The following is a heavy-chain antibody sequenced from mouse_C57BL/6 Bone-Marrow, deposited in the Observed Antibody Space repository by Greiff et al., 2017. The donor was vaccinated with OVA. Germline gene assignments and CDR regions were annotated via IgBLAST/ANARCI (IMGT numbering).Heavy chain of an antibody. CDR2: IWRGGST. CDR1: GFSLTSYG. D-gene: IGHD1-1*01. V-gene: IGHV2-5*01. Sequence: VKLMESGPGLVQPSQSLSITCTVSGFSLTSYGVHWVRQSPGKGLEWLGVIWRGGSTDYNAAFMSRLSITKDNSKSQVFFKMNSLQADDTAIYYCAKTTVVARGYFDVWGTGTTVTVSS. CDR3: AKTTVVARGYFDV. J-gene: IGHJ1*03.